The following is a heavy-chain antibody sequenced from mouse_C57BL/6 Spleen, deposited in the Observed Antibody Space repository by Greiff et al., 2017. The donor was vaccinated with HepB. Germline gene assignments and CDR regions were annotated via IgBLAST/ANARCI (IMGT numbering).Heavy chain of an antibody. J-gene: IGHJ4*01. V-gene: IGHV1-53*01. CDR1: GYTFTSYW. CDR2: INPSNGGT. Sequence: VQLQQSGTELVKPGASVKLSCKASGYTFTSYWMHWVKQRPGQGLEWIGNINPSNGGTNYNEKFKSKATLTVDKSSSTAYMQLSSLTSEDSAVYYCARSRRLRPYAMDYWGQGTSVTVSS. D-gene: IGHD3-2*02. CDR3: ARSRRLRPYAMDY.